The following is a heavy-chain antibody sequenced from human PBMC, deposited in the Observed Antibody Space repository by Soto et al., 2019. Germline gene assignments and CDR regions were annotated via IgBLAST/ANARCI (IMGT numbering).Heavy chain of an antibody. CDR3: ARVRFCSSTRCSGYLDY. D-gene: IGHD2-2*01. CDR1: GFIFSSYG. CDR2: IWYDGRNK. J-gene: IGHJ4*02. Sequence: QAHLVESGGGVVQPGRSLRLSCAASGFIFSSYGMHWVRQAPGKGLEWVAVIWYDGRNKQYEDSVKGRFTISRDNSKNTLFLQMNSLRVEDTAVYYCARVRFCSSTRCSGYLDYWGREPWSPSPQ. V-gene: IGHV3-33*01.